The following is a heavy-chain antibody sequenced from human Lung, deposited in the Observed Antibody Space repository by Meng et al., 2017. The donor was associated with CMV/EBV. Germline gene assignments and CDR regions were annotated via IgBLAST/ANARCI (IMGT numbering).Heavy chain of an antibody. D-gene: IGHD3-10*01. CDR1: GFTFSSYS. V-gene: IGHV3-48*04. CDR2: ISSSSSTI. J-gene: IGHJ4*02. CDR3: ARDLAGRDDY. Sequence: GESXKISCAASGFTFSSYSMNWVRQAPGKGLEWVSYISSSSSTIYYADSVKGRFTISRDNAKNTLFLQMNSLRAEDTAVYYCARDLAGRDDYWGPGTLVTVSS.